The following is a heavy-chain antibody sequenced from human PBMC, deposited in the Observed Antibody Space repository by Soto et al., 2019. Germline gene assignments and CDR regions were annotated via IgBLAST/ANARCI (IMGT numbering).Heavy chain of an antibody. D-gene: IGHD3-10*01. J-gene: IGHJ6*02. CDR1: GYTFTSYA. Sequence: ASVKVSCKASGYTFTSYAMHWVRQAPGQRLEWMGWINAGNGNTKYSQKFQGRVTITRDTSASTVNMELNSLTSEDTALYYCARVLYYASGSYSPYAMDVWGQGTPVTVSS. V-gene: IGHV1-3*01. CDR2: INAGNGNT. CDR3: ARVLYYASGSYSPYAMDV.